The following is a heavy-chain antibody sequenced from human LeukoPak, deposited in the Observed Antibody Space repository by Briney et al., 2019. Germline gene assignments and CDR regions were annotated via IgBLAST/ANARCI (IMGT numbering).Heavy chain of an antibody. CDR1: GFTFDDYA. CDR3: AKDAITTVTGGVDY. J-gene: IGHJ4*02. V-gene: IGHV3-9*01. Sequence: GGSLRLSCAASGFTFDDYAMHWVRQAPGKGLEWVSGISWNSGSIGYADSVKGRFTISRDNAKNSLYLQMNSLRAEDTALYYCAKDAITTVTGGVDYWGQGTLVTVSS. CDR2: ISWNSGSI. D-gene: IGHD4-17*01.